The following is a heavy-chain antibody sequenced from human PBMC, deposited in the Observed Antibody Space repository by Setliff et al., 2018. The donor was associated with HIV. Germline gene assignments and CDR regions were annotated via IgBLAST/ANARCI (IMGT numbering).Heavy chain of an antibody. CDR1: GYTFTGYY. CDR3: ARALGSGWYYYYYYGMDV. Sequence: AASVKVSCKASGYTFTGYYMHWVRQAPGQGLEWMGWINPNSGGTNYAQKFQGRVTMTRDTSISTAYMEMSRLGSDDTAVYYCARALGSGWYYYYYYGMDVWGQGTTVTVSS. CDR2: INPNSGGT. J-gene: IGHJ6*02. V-gene: IGHV1-2*02. D-gene: IGHD6-19*01.